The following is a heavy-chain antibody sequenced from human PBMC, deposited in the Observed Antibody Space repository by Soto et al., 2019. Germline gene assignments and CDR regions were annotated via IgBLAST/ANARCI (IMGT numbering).Heavy chain of an antibody. D-gene: IGHD5-12*01. Sequence: GGSLRLSCSVSGFNFMSYAMHWVRRAPGRRLEHVSAISRDGRITYYAASVNDRFTITRDNSKNTLYLQMSSLSVDDTAVYYCAKDQWGLSGEWLGGYFDHWGQGTQVTV. CDR2: ISRDGRIT. CDR1: GFNFMSYA. V-gene: IGHV3-64D*06. CDR3: AKDQWGLSGEWLGGYFDH. J-gene: IGHJ4*02.